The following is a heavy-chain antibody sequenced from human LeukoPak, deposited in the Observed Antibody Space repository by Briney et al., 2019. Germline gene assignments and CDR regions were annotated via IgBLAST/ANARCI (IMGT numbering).Heavy chain of an antibody. CDR1: GYTFTSYG. D-gene: IGHD3-22*01. J-gene: IGHJ4*02. V-gene: IGHV1-18*01. CDR3: ARGTYYYDSSGYYFSPRLGVLVDY. Sequence: AASVKVSCKASGYTFTSYGISWVRQAPGQGLEWMGWISAYNGNTNYAQKLQGRVTMTTDTSTSTAYMELSRLRSDDTAVYYCARGTYYYDSSGYYFSPRLGVLVDYWGQGTLVTVSS. CDR2: ISAYNGNT.